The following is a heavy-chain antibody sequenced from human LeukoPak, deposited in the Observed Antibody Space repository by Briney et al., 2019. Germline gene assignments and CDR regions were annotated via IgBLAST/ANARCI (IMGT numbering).Heavy chain of an antibody. CDR2: ISSSSSYI. CDR3: ARARYNALNHGYYFDY. D-gene: IGHD1-14*01. Sequence: KPGGSLRLSCAASGFTFTNYGMHWVRQAPGKGLEWVSSISSSSSYIYYADSLKGRFTVSRDNAKNSLYLQMNSLRAEDTAVYYCARARYNALNHGYYFDYWGQGTLVTVSS. V-gene: IGHV3-21*01. CDR1: GFTFTNYG. J-gene: IGHJ4*02.